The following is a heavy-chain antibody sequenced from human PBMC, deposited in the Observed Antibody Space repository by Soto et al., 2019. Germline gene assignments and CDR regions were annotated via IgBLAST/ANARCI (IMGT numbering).Heavy chain of an antibody. D-gene: IGHD1-26*01. V-gene: IGHV3-21*01. J-gene: IGHJ4*02. Sequence: PGGSLRLSCAASGFTFSSYSMNWVRQAPGKGLEWVSSISSSSSYIYYADSVKGRFTISRDNAKNSLYLQMNSLRAEDTAVYYCAGDSGSYFGFDYWGQGTLVTVS. CDR2: ISSSSSYI. CDR3: AGDSGSYFGFDY. CDR1: GFTFSSYS.